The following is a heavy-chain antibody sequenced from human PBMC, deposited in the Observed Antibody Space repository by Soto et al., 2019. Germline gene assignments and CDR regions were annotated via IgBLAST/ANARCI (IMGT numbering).Heavy chain of an antibody. CDR2: VYYSGSS. Sequence: QLQESGPGLVKPSQTLSLACSVSGGSINNNDYYWSWIRQTPEKGLEWIGYVYYSGSSDYIPSLKSRLSMSIDKSKNQFHLKLNSVTAADTATSFCARMSYFYDKWYFDIWGRGTLVTVSS. V-gene: IGHV4-30-4*01. D-gene: IGHD3-22*01. J-gene: IGHJ2*01. CDR1: GGSINNNDYY. CDR3: ARMSYFYDKWYFDI.